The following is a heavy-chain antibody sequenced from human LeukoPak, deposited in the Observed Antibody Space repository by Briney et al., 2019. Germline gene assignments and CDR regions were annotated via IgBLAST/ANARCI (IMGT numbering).Heavy chain of an antibody. CDR3: ARETTIFGVGTLDYYYYMDV. CDR1: GFTFSSYS. V-gene: IGHV3-21*01. Sequence: GGSLRLSCAASGFTFSSYSMNWVRQAPGKGLERVSSISSSSSYIYYADSVKGRFTISRDNAKNSLYLQMNSLRAEDTAVYYCARETTIFGVGTLDYYYYMDVWGKGTTVTVSS. D-gene: IGHD3-3*01. CDR2: ISSSSSYI. J-gene: IGHJ6*03.